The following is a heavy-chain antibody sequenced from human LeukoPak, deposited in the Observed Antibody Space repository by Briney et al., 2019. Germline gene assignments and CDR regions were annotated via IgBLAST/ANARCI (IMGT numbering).Heavy chain of an antibody. CDR1: GFTFSSYG. CDR3: AKDGNYYDSSGYYYWGYFDY. Sequence: PGGSLSLSCAASGFTFSSYGMHWVRQAPGKGLEWVAVISYDGSNKYYADSVKGRFTISRDNSKNTLYLQMNSLRAEDTAVYYCAKDGNYYDSSGYYYWGYFDYWGQGTLVTVSS. D-gene: IGHD3-22*01. V-gene: IGHV3-30*18. J-gene: IGHJ4*02. CDR2: ISYDGSNK.